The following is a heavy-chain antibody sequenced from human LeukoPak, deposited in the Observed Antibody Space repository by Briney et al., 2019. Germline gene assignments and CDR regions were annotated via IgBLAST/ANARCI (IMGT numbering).Heavy chain of an antibody. Sequence: PGGSLRLSCAASGFTFSNYAMHWVRQAPGKGLEWVALISHDGSSEYYGGSMKGRFTISRDNSRNTFYLQMNSLRAEDTAVYYCASRFEWLSSFDYWGQGTLVTVSS. CDR3: ASRFEWLSSFDY. D-gene: IGHD3-3*01. J-gene: IGHJ4*02. CDR2: ISHDGSSE. V-gene: IGHV3-30*03. CDR1: GFTFSNYA.